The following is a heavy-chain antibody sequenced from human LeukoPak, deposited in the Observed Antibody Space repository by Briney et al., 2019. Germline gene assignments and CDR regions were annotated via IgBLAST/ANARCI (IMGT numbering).Heavy chain of an antibody. CDR2: IYYSGSP. D-gene: IGHD6-13*01. V-gene: IGHV4-61*01. J-gene: IGHJ4*02. CDR3: ASWNSSSWYFDY. CDR1: GGSVSSGSYY. Sequence: SETLSLTCTVSGGSVSSGSYYWSWIRQPPGKGVEWIGYIYYSGSPNYNPSLKSRVTISVDTSKNQFSLKLSSVTAADTAVYYCASWNSSSWYFDYWGQGTLVTVSS.